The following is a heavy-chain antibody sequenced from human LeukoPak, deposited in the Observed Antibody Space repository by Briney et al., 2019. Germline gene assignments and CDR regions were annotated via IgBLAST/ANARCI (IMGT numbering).Heavy chain of an antibody. CDR3: ARGYSGYDYGNYFDY. Sequence: GGSLRLSCVASGFTFDDYGMNWVRQAPGKWLEWVSGSAWNGGSTGYADSVKGRFTISRDNGQNSLYLQMNSLRAEDTALYYCARGYSGYDYGNYFDYWGQGTLVTVSS. J-gene: IGHJ4*02. V-gene: IGHV3-20*04. D-gene: IGHD5-12*01. CDR1: GFTFDDYG. CDR2: SAWNGGST.